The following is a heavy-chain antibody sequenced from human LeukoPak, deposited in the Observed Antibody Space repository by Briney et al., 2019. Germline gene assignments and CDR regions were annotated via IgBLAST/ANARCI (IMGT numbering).Heavy chain of an antibody. CDR1: GGSISSGDYY. CDR2: IYYSGST. CDR3: ARAPTVVRIFDY. Sequence: KALETLSLTCTVSGGSISSGDYYWSWIRQPPGKGLEWIGYIYYSGSTYYNPSLKSRVTISVDTSKNQFSLKLSSVTAADTAVYYCARAPTVVRIFDYWGQGTLVTVSS. V-gene: IGHV4-30-4*08. J-gene: IGHJ4*02. D-gene: IGHD4-23*01.